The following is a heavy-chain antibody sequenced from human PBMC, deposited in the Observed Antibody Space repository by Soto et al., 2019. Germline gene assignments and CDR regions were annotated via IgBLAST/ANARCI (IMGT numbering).Heavy chain of an antibody. D-gene: IGHD3-3*01. Sequence: GGSLRLSCAASGFTFSSYAMHWVRQAPGKGLEWVAVISYDGSNKYYADSVKGRFTISRDNSKNTLYLQMNSLRAEDTAVYYCARPLDDYDFWSGYRDYHYYGMDVWGQGTTVTVSS. CDR2: ISYDGSNK. CDR3: ARPLDDYDFWSGYRDYHYYGMDV. CDR1: GFTFSSYA. J-gene: IGHJ6*02. V-gene: IGHV3-30-3*01.